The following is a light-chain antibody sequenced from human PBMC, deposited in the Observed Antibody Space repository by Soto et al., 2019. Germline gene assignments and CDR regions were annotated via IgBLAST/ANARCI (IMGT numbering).Light chain of an antibody. Sequence: QSVLTQPASVSGSPGQSITISCTGTSSDVGGYDYVSWYQHFPGKAPKLIIYDVSNRPSGVSNRFSGSKSGNTASLTISGLQAEDEADYYCRSYTSSITGDVVFGGGTKLTVL. J-gene: IGLJ2*01. V-gene: IGLV2-14*03. CDR2: DVS. CDR3: RSYTSSITGDVV. CDR1: SSDVGGYDY.